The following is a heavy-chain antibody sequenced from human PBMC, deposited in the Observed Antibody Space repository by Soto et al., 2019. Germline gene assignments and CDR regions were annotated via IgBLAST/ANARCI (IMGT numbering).Heavy chain of an antibody. CDR1: GGSISSGGYY. D-gene: IGHD4-4*01. Sequence: SETLSLTCTVSGGSISSGGYYWSWIRQHPGKGLEWIGYIYYSGSTYYDPSLKSRVTMSVDTSKNQFSLNLSSVTAADTAVYYCGRDAVTKRDFYYYGMDVWGRGTKVTVSS. J-gene: IGHJ6*02. V-gene: IGHV4-31*03. CDR2: IYYSGST. CDR3: GRDAVTKRDFYYYGMDV.